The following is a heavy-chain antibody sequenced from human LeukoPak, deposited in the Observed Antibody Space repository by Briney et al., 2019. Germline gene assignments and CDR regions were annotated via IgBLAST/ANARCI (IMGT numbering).Heavy chain of an antibody. V-gene: IGHV4-39*01. CDR3: ARQNPYYYYYYMDV. Sequence: SETLSLTCTVSGGSISSSSYYWGWIRQPPGKGLEWIGSIYYSGSTYYNPSLKSRVTISVDTSKNQFSLKLSSVTAADTAVYYCARQNPYYYYYYMDVWGKGTTVTVSS. CDR2: IYYSGST. CDR1: GGSISSSSYY. J-gene: IGHJ6*03.